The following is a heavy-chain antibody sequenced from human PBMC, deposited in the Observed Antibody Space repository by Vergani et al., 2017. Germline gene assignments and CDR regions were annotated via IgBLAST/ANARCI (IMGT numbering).Heavy chain of an antibody. CDR2: IHHSGDT. J-gene: IGHJ6*02. V-gene: IGHV4-38-2*01. CDR1: DSPIMTNPY. Sequence: QGQLQESGPGQGKPSETLTLTCDGSDSPIMTNPYWGWFRQSPGKGLEWIGCIHHSGDTHYNSSLKSGVSISIVSSSKFSLSLTSVTAAYTAIYYCAGHRGSGCFFPSSYFYGMDVWGHGTTVTVSS. D-gene: IGHD3-10*01. CDR3: AGHRGSGCFFPSSYFYGMDV.